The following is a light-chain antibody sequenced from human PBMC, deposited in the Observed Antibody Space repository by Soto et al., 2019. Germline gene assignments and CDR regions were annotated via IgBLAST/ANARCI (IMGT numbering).Light chain of an antibody. CDR3: QQSYSTPLT. J-gene: IGKJ4*01. Sequence: DIQMTQSPSSVSASVGDTVTITFVARQDSAGYLAWYQHKPVRVPELLIHAASSLQSGVPSRFSGSGSGTDFTLTISSLQPEDFATYYCQQSYSTPLTFGGGTKVDIK. V-gene: IGKV1-39*01. CDR2: AAS. CDR1: QDSAGY.